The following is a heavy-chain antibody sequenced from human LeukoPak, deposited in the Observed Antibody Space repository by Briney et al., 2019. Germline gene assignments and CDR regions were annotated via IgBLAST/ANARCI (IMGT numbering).Heavy chain of an antibody. D-gene: IGHD3-16*01. CDR1: GFTFSSYW. Sequence: PGGSLRLSCAASGFTFSSYWMSWVRQAPGKGLEWVANIKQAGSEKYYVDSVKGRFTISRDDAKKSVYLQMNSLRAEDTAVYYCASDGGPFDYWGQGTLVTVSS. J-gene: IGHJ4*02. CDR3: ASDGGPFDY. CDR2: IKQAGSEK. V-gene: IGHV3-7*01.